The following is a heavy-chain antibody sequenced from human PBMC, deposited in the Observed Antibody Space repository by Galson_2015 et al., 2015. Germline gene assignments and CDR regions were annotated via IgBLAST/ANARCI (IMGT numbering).Heavy chain of an antibody. CDR1: GFTFVDSF. J-gene: IGHJ4*02. CDR3: ARRGPSPD. Sequence: SLRLSCAASGFTFVDSFMSWVRQAPGKGLGWVANIKQDGNEKYYADSVKGRFTIFRDNAKNLLYLQMNNLRVEDTAVYYCARRGPSPDWGQGTLVTVSS. CDR2: IKQDGNEK. V-gene: IGHV3-7*01. D-gene: IGHD3-10*01.